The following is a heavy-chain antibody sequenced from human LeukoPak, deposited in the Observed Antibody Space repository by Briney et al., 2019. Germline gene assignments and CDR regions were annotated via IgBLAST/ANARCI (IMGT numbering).Heavy chain of an antibody. Sequence: SETLSLTCAVYGGSFSGYYWSWIRQPPGKGLEWIGSIYYSGSTYYNPSLKSRVTISVDTSKNQFSLKLSSVTAADTAVYYCARDRSNYYGSGSPPYYMDVRGKGTTVTISS. CDR1: GGSFSGYY. CDR3: ARDRSNYYGSGSPPYYMDV. CDR2: IYYSGST. D-gene: IGHD3-10*01. V-gene: IGHV4-34*11. J-gene: IGHJ6*03.